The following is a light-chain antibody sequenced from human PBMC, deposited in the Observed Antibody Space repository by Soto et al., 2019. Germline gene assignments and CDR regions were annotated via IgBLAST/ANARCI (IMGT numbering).Light chain of an antibody. Sequence: EIVLTQSPATLSLSPGERATLSCRASQSVSSYLAWYQQKPGQAPRLLLYDSSNRATGIPTRFSGSGSGTDFTLTISSLEPEDFAVYYCQQRSSWPGTFGPGTKWISN. CDR3: QQRSSWPGT. V-gene: IGKV3-11*01. J-gene: IGKJ3*01. CDR1: QSVSSY. CDR2: DSS.